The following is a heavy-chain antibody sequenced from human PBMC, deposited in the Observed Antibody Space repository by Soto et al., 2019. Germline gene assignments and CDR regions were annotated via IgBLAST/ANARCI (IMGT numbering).Heavy chain of an antibody. CDR3: ARDTFGGAYDFLH. CDR1: GFTVSSFY. Sequence: EVQLVESGGGLVQPGGSLRLSCAASGFTVSSFYMTWVRQAPGKGLQWVAVISSGGSTYYADSVKGRFTISRDNSKNTLYLEMNSLIAEDTAVYYCARDTFGGAYDFLHGGQGTLVTVSS. CDR2: ISSGGST. J-gene: IGHJ4*02. D-gene: IGHD3-3*01. V-gene: IGHV3-66*01.